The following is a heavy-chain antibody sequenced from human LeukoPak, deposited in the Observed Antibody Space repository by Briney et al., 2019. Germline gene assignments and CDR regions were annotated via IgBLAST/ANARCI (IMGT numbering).Heavy chain of an antibody. Sequence: SETLSLTCTVSGGSISSGSHYWSWIRQPAGKGLEWIGRIYTSGSTNYNPSLKSRVTISIDTSKNQFSLKLTSVTAADTAVYYCARVRGAIVAHNWFDRWGQGTLVTVSS. CDR1: GGSISSGSHY. D-gene: IGHD5-12*01. V-gene: IGHV4-61*02. CDR3: ARVRGAIVAHNWFDR. J-gene: IGHJ5*02. CDR2: IYTSGST.